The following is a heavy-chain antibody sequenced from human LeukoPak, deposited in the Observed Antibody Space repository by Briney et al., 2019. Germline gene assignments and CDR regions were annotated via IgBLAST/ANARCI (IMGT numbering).Heavy chain of an antibody. CDR1: GFTFSNYA. J-gene: IGHJ4*02. V-gene: IGHV3-23*01. Sequence: PGGSLRLSCVVSGFTFSNYAMNWVRQAPGKGLEWVSGISGNGVSTYYADSVKGRFSISRGNSKNTLHLQMNSLRAEDTAVYYCAKRVHTSSWYAAFDHWGQGTLVTVSS. CDR2: ISGNGVST. D-gene: IGHD6-13*01. CDR3: AKRVHTSSWYAAFDH.